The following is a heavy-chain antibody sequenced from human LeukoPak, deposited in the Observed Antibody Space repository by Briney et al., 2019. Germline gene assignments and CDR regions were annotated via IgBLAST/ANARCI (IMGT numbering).Heavy chain of an antibody. V-gene: IGHV3-74*01. CDR3: ATKQWLAPPPDS. D-gene: IGHD6-19*01. CDR1: GFTFSKYW. Sequence: GGPLRLSCAASGFTFSKYWMLWVRHAPGKGLESVSRINTDGTVTTYADSVKGRFTVSRDNADNTMFLQMNSVRDEDTAVYYCATKQWLAPPPDSWGQGTPVTVSS. CDR2: INTDGTVT. J-gene: IGHJ4*02.